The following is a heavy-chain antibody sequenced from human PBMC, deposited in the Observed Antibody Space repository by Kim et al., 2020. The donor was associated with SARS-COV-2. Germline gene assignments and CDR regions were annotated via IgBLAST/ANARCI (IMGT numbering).Heavy chain of an antibody. CDR3: AKDVVPEAEGDIVLEN. V-gene: IGHV3-9*01. Sequence: SVKGRLTISRDNAKNSLYLQMNSLRAEDTALYYCAKDVVPEAEGDIVLENWGQGTLVTVSS. J-gene: IGHJ4*02. D-gene: IGHD2-8*02.